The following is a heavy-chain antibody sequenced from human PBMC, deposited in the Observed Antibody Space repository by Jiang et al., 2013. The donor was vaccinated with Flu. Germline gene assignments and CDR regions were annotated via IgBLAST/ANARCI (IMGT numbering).Heavy chain of an antibody. CDR1: GFTFSSYS. V-gene: IGHV3-48*01. J-gene: IGHJ4*02. D-gene: IGHD6-6*01. CDR3: AGGAGSSSSRARIDY. CDR2: ISSSGSTI. Sequence: VQLVESGGGLVQTGGSLRLSCAASGFTFSSYSMNWVRQAPGKGLEWVSYISSSGSTIYYADSVKGRFTISRDNAKNSLYLQMNSLRAEDTAVYYCAGGAGSSSSRARIDYWGQGTLVTVSS.